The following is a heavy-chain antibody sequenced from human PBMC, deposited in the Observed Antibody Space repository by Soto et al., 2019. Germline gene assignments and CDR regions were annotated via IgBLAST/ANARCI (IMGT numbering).Heavy chain of an antibody. D-gene: IGHD5-12*01. CDR2: INGDGSNI. CDR3: ARDLLGGYRFDY. Sequence: GGSLRLSCAASGFTFSSYWMHWVRQAPGKGLVWVSRINGDGSNINYADSVKGRFTISRDNAKNTLYLQMNSLRVEDTAVYYCARDLLGGYRFDYWGQGTLVTVSS. CDR1: GFTFSSYW. J-gene: IGHJ4*02. V-gene: IGHV3-74*01.